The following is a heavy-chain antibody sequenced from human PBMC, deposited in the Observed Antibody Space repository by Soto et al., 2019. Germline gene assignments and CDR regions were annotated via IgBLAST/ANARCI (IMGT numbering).Heavy chain of an antibody. V-gene: IGHV4-59*01. CDR3: ASLRDTAMVFDY. CDR2: IYYSGST. Sequence: SETLSLTCTVSGGSISSYYWSWIRQPPGKGLEWIGYIYYSGSTNYNPSLKSRVTISVDTSKNQFSLKLSSVTAADTAVYYCASLRDTAMVFDYWGQGTQVTVSS. D-gene: IGHD5-18*01. J-gene: IGHJ4*02. CDR1: GGSISSYY.